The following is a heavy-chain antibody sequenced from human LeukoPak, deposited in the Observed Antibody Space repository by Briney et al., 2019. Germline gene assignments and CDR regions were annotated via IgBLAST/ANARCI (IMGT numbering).Heavy chain of an antibody. CDR3: ARDSRYGSGRYS. D-gene: IGHD3-10*01. Sequence: ASVKVSCKASGYTFTGFYIHWVRQPPGQGLEWMGWINPNSGGTNYAQKFQGRVTMTRDTSISTAYMELSRLRSDDPAVYYCARDSRYGSGRYSWGQGTLVTVSS. J-gene: IGHJ4*02. CDR2: INPNSGGT. CDR1: GYTFTGFY. V-gene: IGHV1-2*02.